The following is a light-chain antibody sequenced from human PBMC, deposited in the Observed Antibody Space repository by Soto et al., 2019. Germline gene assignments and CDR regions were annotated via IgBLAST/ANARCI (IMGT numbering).Light chain of an antibody. V-gene: IGKV1-12*01. Sequence: DIQMTQSPSSVSASVGDRVTITCRASQGISSWLAWYQQRPGKAPKLLIYHASNLQTGVPSRFSGSGSGTDFTLTTSSLQPEDFATYYCQQADTFPWTFGQGTKGDIK. CDR1: QGISSW. CDR3: QQADTFPWT. J-gene: IGKJ1*01. CDR2: HAS.